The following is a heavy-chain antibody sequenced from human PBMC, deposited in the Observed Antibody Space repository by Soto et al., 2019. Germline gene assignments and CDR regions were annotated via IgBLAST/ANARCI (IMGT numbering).Heavy chain of an antibody. CDR1: GFSLSTSGMC. Sequence: SGPTLVNPTQTLTLTCTFSGFSLSTSGMCVSWIRQPPGQGLEWIGYIYYSGSTNYNPSLRSRVTISLDTSKKQFSLKLSSVTAADTAVYHCARDILTGRMGMDVWGQGTTVTVSS. CDR2: IYYSGST. V-gene: IGHV4-61*08. CDR3: ARDILTGRMGMDV. J-gene: IGHJ6*02. D-gene: IGHD3-9*01.